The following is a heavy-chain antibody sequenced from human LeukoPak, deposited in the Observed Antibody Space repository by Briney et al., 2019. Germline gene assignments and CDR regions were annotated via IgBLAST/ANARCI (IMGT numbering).Heavy chain of an antibody. CDR3: ARLSQSTVTTWRSRKNYFDY. CDR1: GGSFSGYY. D-gene: IGHD4-17*01. V-gene: IGHV4-34*01. Sequence: SETLSLTCAVYGGSFSGYYWSWIRQPPGKGLEWIGEINHSGSTNYNPSLKSRVTTSVDTSKNQFSLKLSSVTAADTAVYYCARLSQSTVTTWRSRKNYFDYWGQGTLVTVSS. J-gene: IGHJ4*02. CDR2: INHSGST.